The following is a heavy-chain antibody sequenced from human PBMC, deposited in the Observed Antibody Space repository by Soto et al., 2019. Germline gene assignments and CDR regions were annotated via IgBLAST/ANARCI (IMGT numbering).Heavy chain of an antibody. V-gene: IGHV3-21*01. CDR1: GFTFSSYS. J-gene: IGHJ5*02. D-gene: IGHD2-15*01. Sequence: LSLSCAASGFTFSSYSMNWVRQAPGKGLEWVSSISSSSSYIYYADSVKGRFTISRDNAKNSLYLQMNSLRAEDTAVYYCATDLGRIGPDTWGQGNLVTVYS. CDR2: ISSSSSYI. CDR3: ATDLGRIGPDT.